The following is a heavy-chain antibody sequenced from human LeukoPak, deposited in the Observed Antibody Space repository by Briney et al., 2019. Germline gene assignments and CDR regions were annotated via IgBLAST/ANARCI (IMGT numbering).Heavy chain of an antibody. CDR1: GGSISSGDYY. V-gene: IGHV4-30-4*08. CDR2: IYYSGST. J-gene: IGHJ4*02. Sequence: NPSQTQSLTCTVSGGSISSGDYYWSWIRQPPGKGLEWIGYIYYSGSTYYNPSLKSRVTISVDTSKNQFSLKLSSVTAADTAVYYCATHQVDDILTAPDYWGQGTLVTVSS. D-gene: IGHD3-9*01. CDR3: ATHQVDDILTAPDY.